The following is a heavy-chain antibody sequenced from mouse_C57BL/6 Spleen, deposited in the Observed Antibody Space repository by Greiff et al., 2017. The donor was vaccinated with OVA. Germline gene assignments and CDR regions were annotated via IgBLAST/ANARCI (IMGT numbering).Heavy chain of an antibody. J-gene: IGHJ2*01. Sequence: VQLQQSGGGLVKPGGSLKLSCAASGFTFSDYGMHWVRQAPEKGLEWVAYISSGSSTIYYADTVKGRFTISRDNAKNTLFLQMTSLRSEDTAMYYCAIDGYSDYWGQGTTLTVSS. CDR2: ISSGSSTI. CDR1: GFTFSDYG. D-gene: IGHD2-3*01. CDR3: AIDGYSDY. V-gene: IGHV5-17*01.